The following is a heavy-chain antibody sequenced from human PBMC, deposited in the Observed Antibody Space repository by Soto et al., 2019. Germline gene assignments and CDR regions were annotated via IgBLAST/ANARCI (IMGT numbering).Heavy chain of an antibody. D-gene: IGHD6-13*01. CDR2: ISGSTTGI. CDR3: ARVAAVGIYYFDY. J-gene: IGHJ4*02. Sequence: QVQLVESGGGLVKPGGSLRLSCAASGFTFRDYYMAWIRQAPGKGLEWISYISGSTTGIYYADSVKGRFTISRDNAKTTLYLQLSGLRAEDTAVYYCARVAAVGIYYFDYWGQGTLVTVSS. CDR1: GFTFRDYY. V-gene: IGHV3-11*01.